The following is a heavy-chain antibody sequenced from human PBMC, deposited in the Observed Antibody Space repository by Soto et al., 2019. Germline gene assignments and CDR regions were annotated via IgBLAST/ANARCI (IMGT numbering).Heavy chain of an antibody. J-gene: IGHJ6*02. D-gene: IGHD3-10*01. Sequence: GGSLRLSCAARGFIFSSYGMYRVRQAPGKGLEWVAVISYDGSNKYYADSVKGRFTISRDYSENTLYLQMNSLRPEDTAVYYCAKEGGHGFGYYGMDVWGQGTTVTVSS. CDR2: ISYDGSNK. CDR3: AKEGGHGFGYYGMDV. V-gene: IGHV3-30*18. CDR1: GFIFSSYG.